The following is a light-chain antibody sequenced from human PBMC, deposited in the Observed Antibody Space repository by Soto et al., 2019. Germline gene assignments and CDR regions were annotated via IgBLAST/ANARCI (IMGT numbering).Light chain of an antibody. CDR1: SSNIESNW. J-gene: IGLJ2*01. Sequence: QSVVTQAPSVSGTPGQRVTISCSGSSSNIESNWVYWYQQLPGTAPKLLIYNNNQRPSGVPDRFSGSKSGTSASLAISGLQSEDEADYYYAAWDDSLNGRLFGGGTKLTVL. V-gene: IGLV1-44*01. CDR3: AAWDDSLNGRL. CDR2: NNN.